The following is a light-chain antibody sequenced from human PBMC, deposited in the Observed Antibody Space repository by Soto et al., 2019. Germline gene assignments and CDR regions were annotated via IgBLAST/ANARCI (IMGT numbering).Light chain of an antibody. V-gene: IGLV1-44*01. CDR3: AAWDYSLKAVV. Sequence: QSVLTQPPSVSGTPGHKVSISCSGSTSNLGGNTVNWYQQLPGTAPKLLIYTNNQRPSGVPDRFSGSKSGTSASLAISGLRSEDEADFYCAAWDYSLKAVVFGGGTKVTVL. CDR1: TSNLGGNT. CDR2: TNN. J-gene: IGLJ2*01.